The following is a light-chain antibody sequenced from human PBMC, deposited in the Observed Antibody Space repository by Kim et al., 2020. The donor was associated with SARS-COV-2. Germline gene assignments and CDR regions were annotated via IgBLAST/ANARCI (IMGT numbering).Light chain of an antibody. Sequence: LTQPASVSGSPGQSITISCTGTSSDVGSYNYVSWYQQHPGKAPKLMIYDVTNRPSGVSNRFSGSKSGNTASLTISGLQAEDEADYYCSSYTSSNTLVFGTGTKVTVL. J-gene: IGLJ1*01. CDR1: SSDVGSYNY. CDR3: SSYTSSNTLV. V-gene: IGLV2-14*03. CDR2: DVT.